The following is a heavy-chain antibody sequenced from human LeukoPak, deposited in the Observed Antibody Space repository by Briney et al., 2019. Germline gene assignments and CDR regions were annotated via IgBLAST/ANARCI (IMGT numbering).Heavy chain of an antibody. CDR3: AREMRLLSFTRALPLYYYYGMDV. D-gene: IGHD2-2*01. J-gene: IGHJ6*02. CDR2: IYTSGST. CDR1: GGSISSYY. Sequence: KPSETLSLTCTVSGGSISSYYWSWIRQPAGKGLEWIGRIYTSGSTNYNPSLKSRVTMSVDTSKNQFSLKLSSVTAADTAVYYCAREMRLLSFTRALPLYYYYGMDVWGQGTTVTVSS. V-gene: IGHV4-4*07.